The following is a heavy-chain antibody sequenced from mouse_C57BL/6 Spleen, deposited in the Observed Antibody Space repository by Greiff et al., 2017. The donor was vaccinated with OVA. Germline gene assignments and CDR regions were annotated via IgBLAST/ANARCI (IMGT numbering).Heavy chain of an antibody. V-gene: IGHV5-17*01. J-gene: IGHJ1*03. CDR3: ARGLGRKGYFDV. Sequence: EVQRVESGGGLVKPGGSLKLSCAASGFTFSDYGMHWVRQAPEKGLGWVAYISSGSSTIYYADTVKGRFTISRDNAKNTLFLQMTSLRSEDTAMYYCARGLGRKGYFDVWGTGTTVTVSS. CDR1: GFTFSDYG. D-gene: IGHD4-1*01. CDR2: ISSGSSTI.